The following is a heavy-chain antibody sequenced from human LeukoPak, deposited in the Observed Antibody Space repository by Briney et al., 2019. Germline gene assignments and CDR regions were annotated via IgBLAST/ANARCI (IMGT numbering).Heavy chain of an antibody. J-gene: IGHJ4*02. CDR2: INHSGST. V-gene: IGHV4-34*01. Sequence: SETLSLTCAVYGGSFSGYYWSWIRQPPGQGLEWIGEINHSGSTNYNPSLKSRVTISVDTSKNQFSLKLSSVTAADTAVYYCATTYSTCSGGSCYFGDYWGQGTLVTVSS. D-gene: IGHD2-15*01. CDR1: GGSFSGYY. CDR3: ATTYSTCSGGSCYFGDY.